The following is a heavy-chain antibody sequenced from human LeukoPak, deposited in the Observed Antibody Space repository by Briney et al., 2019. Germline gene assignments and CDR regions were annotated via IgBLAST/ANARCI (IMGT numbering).Heavy chain of an antibody. Sequence: PSETLSLTCSVSGGSISPYYWSWIRQPPGKGLEWIGYIYYSGTTNYNPSLQSRVTISVDTSKNQFSLKLSSVTAADTAVYYCARHYYDNSGFLSYFDYWGQGTLVTVSS. V-gene: IGHV4-59*08. CDR1: GGSISPYY. CDR2: IYYSGTT. D-gene: IGHD3-22*01. CDR3: ARHYYDNSGFLSYFDY. J-gene: IGHJ4*02.